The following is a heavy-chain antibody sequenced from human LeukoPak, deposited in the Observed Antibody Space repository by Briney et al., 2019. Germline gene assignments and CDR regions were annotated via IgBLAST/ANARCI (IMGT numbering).Heavy chain of an antibody. CDR3: AIALSGWLRYYFDY. J-gene: IGHJ4*02. Sequence: SETLSLTCAVYGGSFSGYYWSWIRQPPGKGLEWIGEINHSGSTNYNPSLKSRVTISVDTSKNQFSLELSSVTAADTAVYYCAIALSGWLRYYFDYWGQGTLVTVSS. D-gene: IGHD6-19*01. CDR1: GGSFSGYY. V-gene: IGHV4-34*01. CDR2: INHSGST.